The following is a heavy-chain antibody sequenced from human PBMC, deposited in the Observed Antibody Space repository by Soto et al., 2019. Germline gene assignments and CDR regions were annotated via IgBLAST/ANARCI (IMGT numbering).Heavy chain of an antibody. V-gene: IGHV2-26*01. J-gene: IGHJ4*02. CDR2: IFSNDEK. CDR3: GRNKEDCYNGAFEY. CDR1: GFSLSTARMG. D-gene: IGHD2-21*01. Sequence: QITLKESGPVLVKPTQTLTLTCTVSGFSLSTARMGVSWIRQPPGKALEWLAHIFSNDEKSYSPSLKSRLTIANDTTKSQLYLTITNTYPVDTVTYCSGRNKEDCYNGAFEYWGPGTPGTVSP.